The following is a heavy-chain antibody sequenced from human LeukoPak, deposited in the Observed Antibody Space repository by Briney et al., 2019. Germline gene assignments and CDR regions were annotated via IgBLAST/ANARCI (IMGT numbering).Heavy chain of an antibody. CDR1: GYTFTGYY. CDR3: ARYSSGWSPPIDY. D-gene: IGHD6-13*01. CDR2: INPNSGGT. Sequence: GASVKVSCKASGYTFTGYYMHWVRQAPGQGLEWMGWINPNSGGTNYAQKFQGRVTMTRDTSISTAYMEVSRLRSDDTAVYYCARYSSGWSPPIDYWGQGTLVTVSS. J-gene: IGHJ4*02. V-gene: IGHV1-2*02.